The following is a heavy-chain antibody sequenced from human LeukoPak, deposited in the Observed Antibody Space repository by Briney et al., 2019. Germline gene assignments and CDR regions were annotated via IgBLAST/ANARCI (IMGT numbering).Heavy chain of an antibody. CDR1: GYTLTDNH. V-gene: IGHV1-2*02. Sequence: GASVKVSCKASGYTLTDNHLYWVRQAPGQGLEWMGWIDPNSGVTNFAQNFQGRLTMTTDTSISTAYMELSRLTSDDTTVYYCARELGINAFDVWGRGTLVTVFS. CDR2: IDPNSGVT. J-gene: IGHJ3*01. D-gene: IGHD7-27*01. CDR3: ARELGINAFDV.